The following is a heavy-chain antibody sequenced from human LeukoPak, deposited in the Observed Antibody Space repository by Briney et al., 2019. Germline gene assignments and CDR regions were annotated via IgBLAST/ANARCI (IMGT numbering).Heavy chain of an antibody. D-gene: IGHD3-22*01. CDR3: ARSLPDYYDSSGYYYYFDY. Sequence: GGSLRLSCATSGFTFSNYEMSWVRQTPGKGLEWVSYISSSGSSTYYADSVKGRFTISRDNSKNTLYLQMNSLRAEDTAVYYCARSLPDYYDSSGYYYYFDYWGQGTLVTVSS. J-gene: IGHJ4*02. V-gene: IGHV3-48*03. CDR1: GFTFSNYE. CDR2: ISSSGSST.